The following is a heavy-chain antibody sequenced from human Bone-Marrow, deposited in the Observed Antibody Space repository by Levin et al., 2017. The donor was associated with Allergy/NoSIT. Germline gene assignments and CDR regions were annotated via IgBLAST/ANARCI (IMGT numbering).Heavy chain of an antibody. V-gene: IGHV4-59*01. D-gene: IGHD2/OR15-2a*01. Sequence: SETLSLTCTVSGGSISNYYWNWIRQPPGKALEWIGYIYHTGSASYNPSLKSRLNISLDTSKQQFFLRLTSVTAADTAIECCARGLVVIQTASNWFDRWGPGTLVTVSS. J-gene: IGHJ5*02. CDR3: ARGLVVIQTASNWFDR. CDR1: GGSISNYY. CDR2: IYHTGSA.